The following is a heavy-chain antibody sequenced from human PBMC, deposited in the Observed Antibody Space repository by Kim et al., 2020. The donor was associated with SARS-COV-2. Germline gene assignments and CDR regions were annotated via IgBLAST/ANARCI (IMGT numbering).Heavy chain of an antibody. CDR2: SRSTI. V-gene: IGHV3-48*01. CDR3: AGRLDY. J-gene: IGHJ4*02. Sequence: SRSTIYYADSVKGRFSISRDNAKNSLYLQMNSLRAEDTAIYFCAGRLDYWGQGVLVTVSS. D-gene: IGHD1-26*01.